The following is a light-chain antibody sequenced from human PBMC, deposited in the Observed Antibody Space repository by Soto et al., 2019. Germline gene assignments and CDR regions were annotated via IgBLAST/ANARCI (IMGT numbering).Light chain of an antibody. CDR3: QQYDSLPLT. CDR2: DAS. V-gene: IGKV1-33*01. CDR1: QDITNY. J-gene: IGKJ4*01. Sequence: DIQMTQSPTSLSASVGDRVTITCQASQDITNYLSWYQQKPGKAPKFLMYDASTLETGVPSRFSGSGSRTDFTFTISSLQPEDIATYYCQQYDSLPLTFGGGTKVEIK.